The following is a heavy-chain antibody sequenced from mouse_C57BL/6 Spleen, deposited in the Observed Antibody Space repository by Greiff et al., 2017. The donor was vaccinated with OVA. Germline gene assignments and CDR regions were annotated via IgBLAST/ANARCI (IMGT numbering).Heavy chain of an antibody. CDR3: TRELDWDGLFAY. CDR2: ISSGGDYI. J-gene: IGHJ3*01. D-gene: IGHD4-1*01. V-gene: IGHV5-9-1*02. Sequence: EVQGVESGEGLVKPGGSLKLSCAASGFTFSSYAMSWVRQTPEKRLEWVAYISSGGDYIYYADTVKGRFTFSRDNASNTLYQQMSSLKSEDTAMYYCTRELDWDGLFAYWGQGTLVTVSA. CDR1: GFTFSSYA.